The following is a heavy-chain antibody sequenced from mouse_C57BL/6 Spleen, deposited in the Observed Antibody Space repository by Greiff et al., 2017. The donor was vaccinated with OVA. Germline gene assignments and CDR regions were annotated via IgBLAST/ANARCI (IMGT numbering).Heavy chain of an antibody. CDR2: ISNLAYSI. CDR3: ASTGSSLWYFDV. CDR1: GFTFSDYG. D-gene: IGHD1-1*01. V-gene: IGHV5-15*01. Sequence: EVKLMESGGGLVQPGGSLKLSCAASGFTFSDYGMAWVRQAPRKGPEWVAFISNLAYSIYYADTVTGRFTISRENAKNTLYLEMSSLRSEDTAMYYCASTGSSLWYFDVWGTGTTVTVSS. J-gene: IGHJ1*03.